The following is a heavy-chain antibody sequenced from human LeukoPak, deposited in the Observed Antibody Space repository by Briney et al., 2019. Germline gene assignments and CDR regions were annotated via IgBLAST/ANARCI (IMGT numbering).Heavy chain of an antibody. J-gene: IGHJ4*02. D-gene: IGHD6-19*01. Sequence: ASVKVSCKASGYTFTGYYMHWVRQAPGQGLEWMGRIIPILGIANYAQKFQGRVTITADKSTSTAYMELSSLRSEDTAVYYCARQRDIAVADWGQGTLVTVSS. CDR3: ARQRDIAVAD. CDR1: GYTFTGYY. CDR2: IIPILGIA. V-gene: IGHV1-69*02.